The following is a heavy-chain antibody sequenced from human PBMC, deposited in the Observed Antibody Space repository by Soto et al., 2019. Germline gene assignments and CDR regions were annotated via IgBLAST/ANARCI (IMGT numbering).Heavy chain of an antibody. V-gene: IGHV4-34*01. CDR1: GGSFSGYY. CDR2: INHSGST. J-gene: IGHJ4*02. Sequence: QVQLQQWGAGLLKPSETLSLTCAVYGGSFSGYYWSWIRQPPGKGLECIGEINHSGSTNYNPSLKSRVTISVDTSKNQFSLKLSSVTAADTAVYYCARGPSGEYDYWGQGTLVTVSS. CDR3: ARGPSGEYDY. D-gene: IGHD1-1*01.